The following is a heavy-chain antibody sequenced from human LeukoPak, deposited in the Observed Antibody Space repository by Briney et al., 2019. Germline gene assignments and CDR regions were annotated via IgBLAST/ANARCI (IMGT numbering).Heavy chain of an antibody. CDR2: ISYDGSNK. Sequence: GGSLRLSCAASGFTFSSYSMNWVRQAPGKGLEWVAVISYDGSNKYYADSVKGRFTISRDNSKNTLYLQMNSLRAEDTAVYYCAREGVGGYSSTGVFDYWGQGTLVTVSS. CDR1: GFTFSSYS. V-gene: IGHV3-30*03. D-gene: IGHD6-13*01. J-gene: IGHJ4*02. CDR3: AREGVGGYSSTGVFDY.